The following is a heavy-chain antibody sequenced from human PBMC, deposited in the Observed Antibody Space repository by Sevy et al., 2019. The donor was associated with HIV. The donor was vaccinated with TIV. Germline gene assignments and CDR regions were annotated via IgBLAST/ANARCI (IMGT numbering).Heavy chain of an antibody. D-gene: IGHD2-15*01. J-gene: IGHJ3*01. V-gene: IGHV3-30*03. CDR1: GFTFSSYG. CDR2: ISYDGSNK. Sequence: GGSLRLSCAASGFTFSSYGMHWVRQAPGKGLEWVTVISYDGSNKYYADSVKGRFTISRDNAKSSLYLQMNSLRLEDTALYYCARAQGYCVVERCYGGSVNAFDFWGQGTMVTVSS. CDR3: ARAQGYCVVERCYGGSVNAFDF.